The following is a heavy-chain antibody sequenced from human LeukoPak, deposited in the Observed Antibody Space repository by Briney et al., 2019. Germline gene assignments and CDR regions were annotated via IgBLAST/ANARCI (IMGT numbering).Heavy chain of an antibody. V-gene: IGHV4-61*02. CDR3: ARGGPWHYYYYYYMDV. D-gene: IGHD3/OR15-3a*01. Sequence: KTSETLSLTCTVSGGSISSGSYYWSWIRQPAGKGLEWIGRIYTSGSTNYNPSLKSRVTISVDTSKNQFSLKLSSVTAADTAVYYCARGGPWHYYYYYYMDVSGKGTTVTVSS. J-gene: IGHJ6*03. CDR2: IYTSGST. CDR1: GGSISSGSYY.